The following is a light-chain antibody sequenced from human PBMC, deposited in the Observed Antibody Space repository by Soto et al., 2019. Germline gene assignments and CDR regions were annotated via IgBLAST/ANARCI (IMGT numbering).Light chain of an antibody. CDR3: ASYAGGDTFV. CDR2: EVS. CDR1: SSYVGGYKY. J-gene: IGLJ1*01. Sequence: QSALTRTPSASGAPGQSVTISCTGTSSYVGGYKYVSSYQQHPGKAPKVIIYEVSERPSGVPDRFSGSKSGNTASLTVSGLQTEDEADYYCASYAGGDTFVFGTGTKVTVL. V-gene: IGLV2-8*01.